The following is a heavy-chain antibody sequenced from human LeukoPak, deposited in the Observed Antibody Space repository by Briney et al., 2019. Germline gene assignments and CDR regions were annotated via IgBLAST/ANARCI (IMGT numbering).Heavy chain of an antibody. Sequence: GSLRLSCAASGFTFSSYAMHWVRQAPGKGLEWVAVISYDGSNKYYADSVKGRFTISRDNSKNTLYLQMNSLRAEDTAVYYCARGHRVTVTPAFDIWGQGTMVTVSS. CDR3: ARGHRVTVTPAFDI. D-gene: IGHD4-17*01. CDR2: ISYDGSNK. V-gene: IGHV3-30-3*01. J-gene: IGHJ3*02. CDR1: GFTFSSYA.